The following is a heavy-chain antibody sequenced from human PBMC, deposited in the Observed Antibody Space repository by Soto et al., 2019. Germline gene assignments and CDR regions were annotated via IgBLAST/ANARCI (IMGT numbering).Heavy chain of an antibody. D-gene: IGHD6-13*01. Sequence: QVQLQESGPGLVKPSETLSLTCTVSGGSISSYYWSWIRQPPGKRLEWIGYSYYSGSTNYNPSLKSRVTISVETYKYPFSLKLSSVTAAQTAVYSWTRDRAISTAGHYYYDMDVWGKGTTVTVSS. CDR3: TRDRAISTAGHYYYDMDV. CDR1: GGSISSYY. V-gene: IGHV4-59*01. CDR2: SYYSGST. J-gene: IGHJ6*03.